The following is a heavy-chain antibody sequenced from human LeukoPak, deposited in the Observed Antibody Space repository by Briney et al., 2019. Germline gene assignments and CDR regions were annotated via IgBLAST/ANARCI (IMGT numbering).Heavy chain of an antibody. CDR2: ISSNGGST. V-gene: IGHV3-64*02. CDR3: ARERAPATTLDY. CDR1: GFTFSSYA. Sequence: PGGSLRLSCAASGFTFSSYAMHWDREAPGEGLEYVSAISSNGGSTYYADSVKGRFTISRDNSKNTLYLQMGSLRAEDMAVYYCARERAPATTLDYWGQGTLVTVSS. D-gene: IGHD2-2*01. J-gene: IGHJ4*02.